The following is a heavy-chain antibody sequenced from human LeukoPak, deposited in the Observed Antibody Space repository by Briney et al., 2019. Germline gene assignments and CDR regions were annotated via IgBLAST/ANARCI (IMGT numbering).Heavy chain of an antibody. J-gene: IGHJ5*02. CDR2: IHIYRGNT. V-gene: IGHV1-18*01. CDR3: ARDVGITVADSFDP. Sequence: ASVKVSCKASGYTSSNYGISWVRQAPGQGLEWMGWIHIYRGNTNYAQKFQGRVTMTTDTSTSTVYMEVRGLRSDDTTMYYCARDVGITVADSFDPWGQGTLVTVSS. CDR1: GYTSSNYG. D-gene: IGHD6-13*01.